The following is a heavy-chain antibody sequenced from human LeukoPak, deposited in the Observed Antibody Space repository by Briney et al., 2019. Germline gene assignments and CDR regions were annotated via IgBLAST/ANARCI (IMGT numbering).Heavy chain of an antibody. CDR1: GGSISGYY. V-gene: IGHV4-59*12. CDR3: ARARPDRGRGYFDY. Sequence: PSETLSLTCTVSGGSISGYYWTWIRQPPGKGLEWIGYIHYSGSTKYNPSLKSRVTISVDTSKNQFSLKLSSVTAADTAVYYCARARPDRGRGYFDYWGQGTLVTVSS. CDR2: IHYSGST. J-gene: IGHJ4*02. D-gene: IGHD2-15*01.